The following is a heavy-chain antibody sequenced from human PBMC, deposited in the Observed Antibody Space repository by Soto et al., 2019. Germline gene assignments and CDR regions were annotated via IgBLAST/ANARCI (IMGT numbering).Heavy chain of an antibody. Sequence: SETLSLTCAVAGDYITTGAYSWSWIRQPPGKGLEWIGYIYPSGTTYYNSSLKSRVTISVDRAKNQFSLNLRSATAADTAVYYCARKSRNAFDIWGQGTMVTV. CDR3: ARKSRNAFDI. J-gene: IGHJ3*02. V-gene: IGHV4-30-2*01. CDR2: IYPSGTT. CDR1: GDYITTGAYS.